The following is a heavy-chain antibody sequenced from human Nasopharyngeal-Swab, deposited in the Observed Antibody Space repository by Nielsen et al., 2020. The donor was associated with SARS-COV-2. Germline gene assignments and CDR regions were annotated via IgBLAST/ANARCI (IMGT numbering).Heavy chain of an antibody. CDR2: IFSNDEK. J-gene: IGHJ5*02. CDR3: ARCREYCSSTTCYVNWFDP. D-gene: IGHD2-2*01. V-gene: IGHV2-26*01. Sequence: WIRQPPGKALEWLAHIFSNDEKLYSPSLNSRLTISKDTSKSQVVLTMTNMDPVDTATYYCARCREYCSSTTCYVNWFDPWGQGTQVTVSS.